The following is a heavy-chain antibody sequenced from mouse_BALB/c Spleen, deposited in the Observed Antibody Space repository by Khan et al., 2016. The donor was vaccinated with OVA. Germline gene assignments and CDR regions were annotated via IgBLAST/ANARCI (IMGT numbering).Heavy chain of an antibody. D-gene: IGHD2-1*01. Sequence: QVQLQQPGTELVKPGASVKLSCKTSGYTFTSYWIQWVKQRPGQGLGWVGQIFPGTGTTYYNENFKDKATLTIDTSSTTAYMQLSSLTSEDSAVYFCARGYFGNYEFAYWGQGTLVTVST. CDR3: ARGYFGNYEFAY. J-gene: IGHJ3*01. CDR2: IFPGTGTT. CDR1: GYTFTSYW. V-gene: IGHV1S132*01.